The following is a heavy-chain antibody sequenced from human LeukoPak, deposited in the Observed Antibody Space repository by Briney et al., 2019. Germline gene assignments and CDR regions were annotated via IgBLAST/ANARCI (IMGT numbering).Heavy chain of an antibody. CDR3: TRDFNWFDP. J-gene: IGHJ5*02. CDR1: GGTFSSYA. Sequence: ASVKVSCKASGGTFSSYAISWVRQAPGQGLEWMGWINPNSGGTNYAQKFQGRVTMTRDTSISTAYMELNGLRSDDTAVYYCTRDFNWFDPWGQGTLVTVSS. V-gene: IGHV1-2*02. CDR2: INPNSGGT.